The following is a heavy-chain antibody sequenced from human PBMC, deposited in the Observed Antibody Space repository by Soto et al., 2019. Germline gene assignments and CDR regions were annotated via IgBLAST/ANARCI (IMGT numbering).Heavy chain of an antibody. CDR2: IKSDGTVT. CDR1: GISFSTYR. CDR3: ARENYDFWSGYYLDY. J-gene: IGHJ4*02. Sequence: GSLRLSCVVSGISFSTYRMHWVRQAPGKGLVWVSHIKSDGTVTHYTDSVRGRFIISRDNAKNTLILHMNSLRAEDTAVYYCARENYDFWSGYYLDYWGQGTLVTVSS. D-gene: IGHD3-3*01. V-gene: IGHV3-74*01.